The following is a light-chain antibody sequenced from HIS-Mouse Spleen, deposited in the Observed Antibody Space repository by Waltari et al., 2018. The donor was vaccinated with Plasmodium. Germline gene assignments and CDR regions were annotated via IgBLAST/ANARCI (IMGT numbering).Light chain of an antibody. Sequence: QSALTQPPSASGSPGQSVTISCTGTRIDVGRYNYVPWYQQHPGKAPKLMIYEVSKRPSGVPDRFSGSKSGNTASLTVSGLQAEDEADYYCSSYAGSNNLVFGGGTKLTVL. CDR3: SSYAGSNNLV. CDR1: RIDVGRYNY. CDR2: EVS. V-gene: IGLV2-8*01. J-gene: IGLJ2*01.